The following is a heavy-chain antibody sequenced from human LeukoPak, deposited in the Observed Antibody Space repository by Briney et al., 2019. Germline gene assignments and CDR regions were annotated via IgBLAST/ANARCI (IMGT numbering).Heavy chain of an antibody. CDR3: ARGMWFDTLFSAFDV. V-gene: IGHV4-4*02. D-gene: IGHD3-10*01. J-gene: IGHJ3*01. Sequence: SETLSLTCSVSGDSITSRNWWTWVRQTPEKGLEWIGEIYHTGSTNYNPSVEGRVTISIDKSKNQFSPMLNSVTAADTALYYCARGMWFDTLFSAFDVWGQGTMVSVSS. CDR2: IYHTGST. CDR1: GDSITSRNW.